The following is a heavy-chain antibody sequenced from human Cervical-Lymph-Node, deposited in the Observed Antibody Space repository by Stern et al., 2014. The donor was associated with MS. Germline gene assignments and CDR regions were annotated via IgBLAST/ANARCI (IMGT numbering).Heavy chain of an antibody. CDR3: ARRPYSSSPLRFDY. CDR2: IYPGDSYT. CDR1: GYSFTSYW. J-gene: IGHJ4*02. V-gene: IGHV5-51*01. D-gene: IGHD6-13*01. Sequence: EGQLVESGAEVKKPGESLKISCKGSGYSFTSYWIGWVRQMPGKGLGWMGIIYPGDSYTTYSPSFQVQFTISADKSISTAYLQWSSLKASDTAMYYCARRPYSSSPLRFDYWGQGTLVTVSS.